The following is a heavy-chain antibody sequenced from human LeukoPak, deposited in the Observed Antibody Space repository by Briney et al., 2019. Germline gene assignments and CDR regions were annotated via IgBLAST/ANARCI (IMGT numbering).Heavy chain of an antibody. CDR1: GFTFSSYA. D-gene: IGHD3-3*01. V-gene: IGHV3-23*01. CDR3: AKDTYDFWSGYYIDY. Sequence: GGSLRLSCAASGFTFSSYAMSWVRQAPGKGLEWVSAISGSGGSTYYADSVKGRFTISRDNSKNTLYLQTNSLRAEDTAVYYCAKDTYDFWSGYYIDYWGQGTLVTVSS. CDR2: ISGSGGST. J-gene: IGHJ4*02.